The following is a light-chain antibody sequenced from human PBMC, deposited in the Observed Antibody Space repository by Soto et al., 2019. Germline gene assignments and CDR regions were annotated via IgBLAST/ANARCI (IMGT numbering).Light chain of an antibody. J-gene: IGLJ3*02. CDR3: CSYAGSSIWV. Sequence: QSALTQPASVSGSPGQSITVSCTGTSSDVGSYNLVSWYQQHPGKAPKLMIHEGSKWPSGVSNRFSGSKSGNTASLTISGLQAEDEAYYYCCSYAGSSIWVFGGGTKVTVL. V-gene: IGLV2-23*01. CDR1: SSDVGSYNL. CDR2: EGS.